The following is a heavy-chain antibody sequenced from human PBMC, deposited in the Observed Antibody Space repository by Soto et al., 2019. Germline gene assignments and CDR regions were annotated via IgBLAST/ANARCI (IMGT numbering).Heavy chain of an antibody. V-gene: IGHV1-18*01. CDR3: ARGRYGDY. J-gene: IGHJ4*02. Sequence: QVHLVQSGAEVKKPGASVKVSCKAAGYTFTSYGITWVRQAPGQGLEWMGWISAHNGNTDYAQKLQGRVIVTRDTSTSTAYMELRSLRSDDTAVYYCARGRYGDYWGQGALVTVSS. CDR1: GYTFTSYG. CDR2: ISAHNGNT. D-gene: IGHD1-1*01.